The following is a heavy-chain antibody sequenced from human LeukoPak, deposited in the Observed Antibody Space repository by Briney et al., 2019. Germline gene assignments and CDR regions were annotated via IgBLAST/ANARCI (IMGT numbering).Heavy chain of an antibody. Sequence: GGSLRLSCAASGFTFSSYAMHWVRQAPGKGLEWVAVISYDGSNKYYADSVKGRFTISRDNSKNTLYLQMNSLRAEDTAVYYCARDLVVTMIVVPPGYWGQGTLVTVSS. CDR2: ISYDGSNK. J-gene: IGHJ4*02. CDR1: GFTFSSYA. D-gene: IGHD3-22*01. CDR3: ARDLVVTMIVVPPGY. V-gene: IGHV3-30-3*01.